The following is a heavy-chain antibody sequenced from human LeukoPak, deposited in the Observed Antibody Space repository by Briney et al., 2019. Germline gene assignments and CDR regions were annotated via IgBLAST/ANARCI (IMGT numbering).Heavy chain of an antibody. Sequence: GGSLRLSCAASGFTFSSFWVQWVRQGPGRGLMWVSRISPDGDSTTYADSVKGRFTISRDNAKNTLYLQMTSLRAEDTAVYYCVRVYRGYSYGHTPDYWGQGTLVTVSS. D-gene: IGHD5-18*01. CDR1: GFTFSSFW. V-gene: IGHV3-74*01. CDR3: VRVYRGYSYGHTPDY. CDR2: ISPDGDST. J-gene: IGHJ4*02.